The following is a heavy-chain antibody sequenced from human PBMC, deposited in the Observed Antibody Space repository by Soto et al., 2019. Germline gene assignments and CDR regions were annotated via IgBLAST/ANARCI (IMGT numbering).Heavy chain of an antibody. CDR3: AKARLYYYYGMDV. Sequence: ESGGGLVQTGGSLRLSCEGSGFSFSSYDMHWVRQAAGKRPEWVAAIGADGDTYYSDSVKGRLTISRENTKNSLYLQMNSLRTGDTGVYHCAKARLYYYYGMDVWGQGTMVTVSS. J-gene: IGHJ6*02. CDR2: IGADGDT. V-gene: IGHV3-13*01. CDR1: GFSFSSYD.